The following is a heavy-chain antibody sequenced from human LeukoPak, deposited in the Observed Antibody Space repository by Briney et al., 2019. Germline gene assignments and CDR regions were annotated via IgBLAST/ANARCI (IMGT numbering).Heavy chain of an antibody. V-gene: IGHV3-21*01. CDR2: ISSSSSYI. D-gene: IGHD2-21*01. Sequence: GGSLRLSCAASGFSLSTYWMSWVRQAPGKGLEWVSSISSSSSYIYYADSVKGRFTISRDNSKNTLYLQMNSLRAEDTAVYYCAREARVIATEDYYYGMDVWGQGTTVTVS. CDR1: GFSLSTYW. J-gene: IGHJ6*02. CDR3: AREARVIATEDYYYGMDV.